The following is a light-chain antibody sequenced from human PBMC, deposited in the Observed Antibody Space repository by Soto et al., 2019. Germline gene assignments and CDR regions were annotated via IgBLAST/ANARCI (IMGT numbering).Light chain of an antibody. Sequence: QSVLTQPPSASGTPGQRVTISCSGTSTNIGRNPVYWYQQLPGTAPKLLIYGNDQRPSGVPDRFSGSKSGASASLAISGLRSEDEADYYCNSYTTSSTLNVLFGGGTKLTVL. V-gene: IGLV1-47*02. CDR3: NSYTTSSTLNVL. CDR2: GND. J-gene: IGLJ2*01. CDR1: STNIGRNP.